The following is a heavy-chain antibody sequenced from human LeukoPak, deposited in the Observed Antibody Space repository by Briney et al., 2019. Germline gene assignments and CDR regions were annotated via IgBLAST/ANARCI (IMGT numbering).Heavy chain of an antibody. D-gene: IGHD4-17*01. CDR3: AKDPHDYYGETTPLYFDY. CDR2: ISSSGSTI. Sequence: PGGSLRLSCAASGFTFSSYEMNWVRQAPGKGLEWVSYISSSGSTIYYADSVKGRFTISRDNAKNTLYLQMNSLRAEDTAVYYCAKDPHDYYGETTPLYFDYWGQGTLVTVSS. CDR1: GFTFSSYE. V-gene: IGHV3-48*03. J-gene: IGHJ4*02.